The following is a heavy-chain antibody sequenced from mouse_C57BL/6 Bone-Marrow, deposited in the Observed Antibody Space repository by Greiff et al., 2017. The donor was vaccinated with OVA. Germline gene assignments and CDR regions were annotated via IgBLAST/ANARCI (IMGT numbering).Heavy chain of an antibody. Sequence: QVQLLQPGAELVKPGASVKLSCKASGYTFTSYWMHWVKQRPGQGLEWIGRIYTNSGSTNYNEKFKSKATLTVDKSSRTAYMQLSSQTSESSAFYGCARSCGLAYFDYWGQGTTLTVSS. J-gene: IGHJ2*01. V-gene: IGHV1-64*01. D-gene: IGHD1-1*02. CDR1: GYTFTSYW. CDR2: IYTNSGST. CDR3: ARSCGLAYFDY.